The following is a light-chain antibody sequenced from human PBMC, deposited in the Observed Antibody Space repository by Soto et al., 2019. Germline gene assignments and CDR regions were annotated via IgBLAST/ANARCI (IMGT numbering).Light chain of an antibody. CDR3: QQLSNWARA. CDR2: CAS. J-gene: IGKJ1*01. Sequence: EIVMTQSPGTLSVSPGERATLSCRSSQSVSRNLACYQQKPGQARRLLIYCASTSATGIPARFSGSGYETEFTLNSCSMQSEDIAVYACQQLSNWARAVGQGSKVEIK. V-gene: IGKV3-15*01. CDR1: QSVSRN.